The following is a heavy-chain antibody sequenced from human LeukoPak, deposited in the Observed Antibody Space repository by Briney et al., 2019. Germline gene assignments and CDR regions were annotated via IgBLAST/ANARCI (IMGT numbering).Heavy chain of an antibody. V-gene: IGHV3-7*01. CDR1: GFTFSSYW. D-gene: IGHD6-19*01. CDR3: ARARSSGWYGGYYFDY. Sequence: GGSLRLSCAASGFTFSSYWMSWVRQAPGKGLEWVANIKQDGSEKYYVDSVKGRFTISRDNAKNSLYLQMNSLRAEDTAVYYCARARSSGWYGGYYFDYWGQGTLVTVSS. J-gene: IGHJ4*02. CDR2: IKQDGSEK.